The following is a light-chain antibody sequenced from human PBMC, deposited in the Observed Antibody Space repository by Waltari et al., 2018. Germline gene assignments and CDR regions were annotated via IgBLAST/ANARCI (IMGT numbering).Light chain of an antibody. CDR3: QSTDSSSTFYV. Sequence: SYELTQPPPVSVFPGQTAMITSPWEALPNPYVYWYQQRPGQAPLLVTYKDTERPSGIPERFSGSTSGTTVTLTITGVQAEDEADYYCQSTDSSSTFYVFGPGTKVTVL. J-gene: IGLJ1*01. CDR2: KDT. V-gene: IGLV3-25*03. CDR1: ALPNPY.